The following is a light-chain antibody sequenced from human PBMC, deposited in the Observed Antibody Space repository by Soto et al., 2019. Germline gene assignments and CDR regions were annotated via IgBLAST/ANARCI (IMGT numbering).Light chain of an antibody. CDR2: GDS. CDR3: QSYDSSLSGYV. CDR1: SSNIGAGYD. V-gene: IGLV1-40*01. Sequence: QSVLTQPPSVSGAPGQRVTISCTGSSSNIGAGYDVHWFRQLPGKAPKVLINGDSNRPSGVPDRFSGSKSGTSASLAISGLQAEDEAEYYCQSYDSSLSGYVFGTGTKVTVL. J-gene: IGLJ1*01.